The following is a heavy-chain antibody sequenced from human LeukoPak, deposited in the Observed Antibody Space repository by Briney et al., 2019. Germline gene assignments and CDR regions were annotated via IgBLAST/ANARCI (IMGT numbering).Heavy chain of an antibody. CDR1: GGSISSYY. J-gene: IGHJ3*01. Sequence: SETLSLTCTVPGGSISSYYWSWIRQPAGKGLEWTGRIYTSGSTNYNPSLKSRVTMSVDTSKNQFSLKLSSVTAADTAVYYCATRGAYGDYLAKWGQGTMVTVSS. CDR3: ATRGAYGDYLAK. D-gene: IGHD4-17*01. V-gene: IGHV4-4*07. CDR2: IYTSGST.